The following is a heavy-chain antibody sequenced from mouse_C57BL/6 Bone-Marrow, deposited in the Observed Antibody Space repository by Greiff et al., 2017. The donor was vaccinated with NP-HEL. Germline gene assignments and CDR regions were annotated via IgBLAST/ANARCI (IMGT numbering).Heavy chain of an antibody. CDR1: GFTFSDYG. J-gene: IGHJ4*01. CDR3: ARAGDYDLYAMDY. V-gene: IGHV5-17*01. CDR2: ISSGSSTI. Sequence: EVHLVESGGGLVKPGGSLKLSCAASGFTFSDYGMHWVRQAPEKGLEWVAYISSGSSTIYYADTVKGRFTISRDNAKNTLFLQMTSLRSEDTAMYYCARAGDYDLYAMDYWGQGTSVTVSS. D-gene: IGHD2-4*01.